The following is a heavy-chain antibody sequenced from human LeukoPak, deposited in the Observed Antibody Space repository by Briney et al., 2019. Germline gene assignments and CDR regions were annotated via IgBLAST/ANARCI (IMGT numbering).Heavy chain of an antibody. CDR2: ISGRGDDT. Sequence: PGRSLRLSCAASGFTFTNYAMSWVRQAPGKGLEWVSAISGRGDDTNYADSVRGRFTISRDNSKNTLYLQMNSLRAEDTAVYYCARRSGYSFGYGLNWGQGTLVTVSS. D-gene: IGHD5-18*01. CDR3: ARRSGYSFGYGLN. V-gene: IGHV3-23*01. J-gene: IGHJ4*02. CDR1: GFTFTNYA.